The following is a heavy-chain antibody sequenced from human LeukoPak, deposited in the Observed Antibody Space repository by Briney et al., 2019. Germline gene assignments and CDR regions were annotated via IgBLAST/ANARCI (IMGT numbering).Heavy chain of an antibody. Sequence: GGSLRLSCAASGFTFSSYGMHWVRQAPGKGLEWVAVISYDGSNKYYADSVKGRFTISRDNSKNTLYLQMNSLRAEDTAVYYCAKSGHCSSTGCPEDYFDYWGQGTLVTVSS. J-gene: IGHJ4*02. CDR2: ISYDGSNK. D-gene: IGHD2-2*01. V-gene: IGHV3-30*18. CDR3: AKSGHCSSTGCPEDYFDY. CDR1: GFTFSSYG.